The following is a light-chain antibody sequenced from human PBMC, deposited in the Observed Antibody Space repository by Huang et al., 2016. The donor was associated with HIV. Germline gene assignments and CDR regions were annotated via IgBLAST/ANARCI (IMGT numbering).Light chain of an antibody. Sequence: DIQMTQSPSTLSASVGNRVTITFRASQSINIWLAWYQQKPGKAPKLLIYKASSLENGVPSRFSGSGSGTEFSLTISSLQPDDFATYYCQQYNTDSGYTFGQGTKLEIK. CDR2: KAS. CDR3: QQYNTDSGYT. CDR1: QSINIW. V-gene: IGKV1-5*03. J-gene: IGKJ2*01.